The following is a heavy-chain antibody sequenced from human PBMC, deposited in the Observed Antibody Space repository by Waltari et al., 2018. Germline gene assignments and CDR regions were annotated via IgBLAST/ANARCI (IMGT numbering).Heavy chain of an antibody. CDR1: GYTFTSYD. CDR2: MNPNSGNT. CDR3: ARAKRRKLLNYYYYYGMDV. J-gene: IGHJ6*02. D-gene: IGHD2-15*01. Sequence: QVQLVQSGAEVTKPGASVKVSCKASGYTFTSYDINWVRQATGQGLEWMGWMNPNSGNTGYAQKFQGRVTMTRNTSISTAYMELSSLRSEDTAVYYCARAKRRKLLNYYYYYGMDVWGQGTTVTVSS. V-gene: IGHV1-8*01.